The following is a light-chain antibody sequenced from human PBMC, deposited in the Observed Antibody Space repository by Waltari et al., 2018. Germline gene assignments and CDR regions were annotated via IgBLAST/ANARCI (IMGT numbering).Light chain of an antibody. CDR1: QSVHIW. CDR2: QAS. CDR3: QQYNAFSP. J-gene: IGKJ2*01. V-gene: IGKV1-5*03. Sequence: IRMTQSPSTLSASVGDRVTITCRASQSVHIWMAWYQQQPGKAPKLLISQASRLETGVPSRFSGSGSGTDFTLTINSLQPDDFATYYCQQYNAFSPFGQGTKLEI.